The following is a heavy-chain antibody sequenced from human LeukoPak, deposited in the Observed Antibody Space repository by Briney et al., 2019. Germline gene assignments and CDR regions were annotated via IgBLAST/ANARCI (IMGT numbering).Heavy chain of an antibody. Sequence: SETLSLTCTVSGGSISSYYWSWTRQPPGKGLEWIGYIYYSGSTNYNPSLKSRVTMSVDTSKNQFSLKLSSVTAADTAVYYCARVMGRSQNWFDPWGQGTLVTVSS. CDR3: ARVMGRSQNWFDP. J-gene: IGHJ5*02. CDR2: IYYSGST. V-gene: IGHV4-59*01. CDR1: GGSISSYY. D-gene: IGHD2-15*01.